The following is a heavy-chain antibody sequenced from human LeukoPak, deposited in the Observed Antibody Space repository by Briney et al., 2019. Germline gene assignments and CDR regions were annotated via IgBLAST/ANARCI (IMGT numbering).Heavy chain of an antibody. CDR3: ARDGTAAGLYFDL. CDR1: GFTFTDYW. V-gene: IGHV3-7*01. Sequence: GGSLRLSCEVSGFTFTDYWMNWVRQAPGKGPERVASIRQDGSEKTYVDSVKGRFTISRDNTKTSLSLQLNGLRAEDTAVYYCARDGTAAGLYFDLWGQGTLVTVSS. J-gene: IGHJ4*01. D-gene: IGHD6-13*01. CDR2: IRQDGSEK.